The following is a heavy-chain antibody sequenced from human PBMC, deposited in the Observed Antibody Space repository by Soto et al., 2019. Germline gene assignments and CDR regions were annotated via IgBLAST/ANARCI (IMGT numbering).Heavy chain of an antibody. D-gene: IGHD3-22*01. CDR2: ISYDGSNK. CDR3: ARDYYDRRGYADSSVH. V-gene: IGHV3-30-3*01. Sequence: GGSLRLSCAASRFTFTSYAMHWVRQAPGKGLEWVAVISYDGSNKYYADSVKGRFTISRDNSKTTLYLQMNSPRAEDTAVYYCARDYYDRRGYADSSVHWGHGTLVTVSS. CDR1: RFTFTSYA. J-gene: IGHJ4*01.